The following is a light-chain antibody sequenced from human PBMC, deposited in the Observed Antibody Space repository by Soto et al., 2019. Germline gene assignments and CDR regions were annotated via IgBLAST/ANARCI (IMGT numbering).Light chain of an antibody. J-gene: IGKJ1*01. CDR1: QSVSNNY. CDR3: QQYGGSPQT. Sequence: EILLTQSPGTLSLSPGERATLSCRASQSVSNNYLAWYQQKPGQAPRLLIFGASSRATDIPDRFSGRGSGTDFTLTVTSLEPEDFAVYYCQQYGGSPQTFGQGTKVDIK. CDR2: GAS. V-gene: IGKV3-20*01.